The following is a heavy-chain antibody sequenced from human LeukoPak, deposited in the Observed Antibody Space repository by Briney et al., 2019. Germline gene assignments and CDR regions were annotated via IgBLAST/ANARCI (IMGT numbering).Heavy chain of an antibody. CDR2: INYSGRT. CDR3: ARRRKDLNWFDP. Sequence: PSETLSLTCTVSGDSISSSGFYWGWIRRPPGKGLEWIALINYSGRTFYNPSLESRVTISVDMSKNQFSLRLNSVTAADTAVYYCARRRKDLNWFDPWGQGTLVTVSS. CDR1: GDSISSSGFY. J-gene: IGHJ5*02. V-gene: IGHV4-39*01.